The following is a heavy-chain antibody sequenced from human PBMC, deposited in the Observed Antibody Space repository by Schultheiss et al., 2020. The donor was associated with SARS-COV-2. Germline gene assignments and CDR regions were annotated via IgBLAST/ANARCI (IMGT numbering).Heavy chain of an antibody. CDR3: AREATAYYGMDV. V-gene: IGHV3-48*04. D-gene: IGHD5-12*01. CDR2: IKSGGAI. CDR1: GFTFSSYS. J-gene: IGHJ6*02. Sequence: GESLKISCAASGFTFSSYSMNWVRQAPGKGLEWLSYIKSGGAIYYADSVKGRFTISRDNAKNSLFLQMNSLRAEDTAVYFCAREATAYYGMDVWGQGTTVTVSS.